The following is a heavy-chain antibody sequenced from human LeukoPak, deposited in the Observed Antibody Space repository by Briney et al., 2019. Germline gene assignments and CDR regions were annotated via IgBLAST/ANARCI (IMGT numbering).Heavy chain of an antibody. CDR1: GGSISSYY. CDR3: ARDLVATIPPYYYYYMDV. D-gene: IGHD5-12*01. Sequence: PSETLSLTCTVSGGSISSYYWSWIRRPPGKGLEWIGYIYYSGSTNYNPSLKSRVTISVDTPKNQFSLKLSSVTAADTAVYYCARDLVATIPPYYYYYMDVWGKGTTVTVSS. V-gene: IGHV4-59*01. J-gene: IGHJ6*03. CDR2: IYYSGST.